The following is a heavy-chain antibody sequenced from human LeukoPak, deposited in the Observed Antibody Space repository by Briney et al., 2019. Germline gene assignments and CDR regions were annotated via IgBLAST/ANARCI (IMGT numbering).Heavy chain of an antibody. J-gene: IGHJ4*02. D-gene: IGHD2-2*01. CDR2: IYYSGST. Sequence: SETLSLTCTVSGGSISSGDYYWSWIRQPPGKGLEWIGYIYYSGSTYYNPSLKSRVTISVDTPKNQFSLKLSSVTAADTAVYYCARENCSSTSCYPDYWGQGTLVTVSS. V-gene: IGHV4-30-4*08. CDR1: GGSISSGDYY. CDR3: ARENCSSTSCYPDY.